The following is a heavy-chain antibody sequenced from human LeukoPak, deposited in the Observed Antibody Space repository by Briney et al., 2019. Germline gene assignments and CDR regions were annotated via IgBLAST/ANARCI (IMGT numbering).Heavy chain of an antibody. Sequence: ASVKVSCKASGYTFTSYYMHWVRQAPGQGLEWMGWISAYNGNTNYAQKLQGRVTMTTDTSTSTAYMELRSLRSDDTAVYYCARDLKRITMVRGVTKDYWGQGTLVTVSS. D-gene: IGHD3-10*01. CDR3: ARDLKRITMVRGVTKDY. V-gene: IGHV1-18*04. CDR2: ISAYNGNT. J-gene: IGHJ4*02. CDR1: GYTFTSYY.